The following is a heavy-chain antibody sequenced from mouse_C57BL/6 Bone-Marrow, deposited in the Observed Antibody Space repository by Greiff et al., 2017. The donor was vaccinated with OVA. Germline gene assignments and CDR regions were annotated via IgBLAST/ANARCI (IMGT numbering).Heavy chain of an antibody. CDR2: IRNKANGYTT. Sequence: EVKVVESGGGLVQPGGSLSLSCAASGFTFTDYYMSWVRQPPGKALEWLGFIRNKANGYTTEYSASVKGRFTISRDNSQSILYLQMNALRAEDSATYYCARYEATIVPFYFDYWGQGTTLTVSS. D-gene: IGHD2-12*01. V-gene: IGHV7-3*01. J-gene: IGHJ2*01. CDR1: GFTFTDYY. CDR3: ARYEATIVPFYFDY.